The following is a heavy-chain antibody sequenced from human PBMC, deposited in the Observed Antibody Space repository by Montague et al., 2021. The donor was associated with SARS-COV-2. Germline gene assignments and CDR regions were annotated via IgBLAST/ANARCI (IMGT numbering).Heavy chain of an antibody. CDR1: GGSISSYY. V-gene: IGHV4-59*01. J-gene: IGHJ4*02. CDR3: ARGRDGYYHRSALFDY. D-gene: IGHD3-22*01. Sequence: SETLSLTRTVSGGSISSYYWSWIRQPPGKGLEWIGYIYYSGSTNYNPSLKSRVTISVDTSKNQFSLKLTSVTAADTAVYYCARGRDGYYHRSALFDYWGQGTLVPVAS. CDR2: IYYSGST.